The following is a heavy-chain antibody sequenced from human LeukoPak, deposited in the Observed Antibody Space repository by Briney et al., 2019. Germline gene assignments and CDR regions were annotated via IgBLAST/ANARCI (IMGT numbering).Heavy chain of an antibody. CDR3: ARHFNFIIDAFDI. V-gene: IGHV4-34*01. CDR2: INHSGST. D-gene: IGHD3-3*02. Sequence: SETLSLTCAVYGGSFSGYYWSWIRQPPGKGLEWIGEINHSGSTNYNPSLKSRVTISVDTSKNQFSLKLSSVTAADTAVYYCARHFNFIIDAFDIWGQGTMVTVSS. CDR1: GGSFSGYY. J-gene: IGHJ3*02.